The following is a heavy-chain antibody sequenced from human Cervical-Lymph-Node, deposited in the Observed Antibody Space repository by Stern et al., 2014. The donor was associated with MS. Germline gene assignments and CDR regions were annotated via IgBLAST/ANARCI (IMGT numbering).Heavy chain of an antibody. V-gene: IGHV3-23*04. J-gene: IGHJ4*02. D-gene: IGHD6-19*01. Sequence: EVQLVESGGTLVQPGGSLRLSCAASGFTFSSYAMSWVRQAPGKGLEWVSVNVGSDCSTFNADSVKGRFTISRDNSKNTLFLQMNSLRAEDTAVYYCAKVYGSGPFDYWGQGTLVTVSS. CDR2: NVGSDCST. CDR3: AKVYGSGPFDY. CDR1: GFTFSSYA.